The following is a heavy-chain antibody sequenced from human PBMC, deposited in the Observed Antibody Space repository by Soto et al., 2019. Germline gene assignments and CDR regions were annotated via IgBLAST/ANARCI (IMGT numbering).Heavy chain of an antibody. CDR2: IYSSGST. CDR1: GGSIRRYY. Sequence: QVQLQESGPGLVKPSETLSLTCTVSGGSIRRYYWSWIRQPPGKGLEWIGYIYSSGSTNYTPSPKSRVTRSVDTAKSQFSPKLSSVTAADTAVYYCARGSSWYYYWGQGTLVPVSS. V-gene: IGHV4-4*08. D-gene: IGHD6-13*01. CDR3: ARGSSWYYY. J-gene: IGHJ4*02.